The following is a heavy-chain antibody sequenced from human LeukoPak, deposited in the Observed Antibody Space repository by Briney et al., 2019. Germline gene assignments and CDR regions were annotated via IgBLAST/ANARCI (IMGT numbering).Heavy chain of an antibody. Sequence: PGGSLRLSCAASGFTFSNAWMSWVRQAPGKGLEWVGRIKRKSDGGTTEYAAPVKGRFSISRDDSKNTLYLQMNSLKIEDTAVYYCTHNIDFWSGYYRDYWGQGTPVTVSS. V-gene: IGHV3-15*01. D-gene: IGHD3-3*01. CDR3: THNIDFWSGYYRDY. J-gene: IGHJ4*02. CDR1: GFTFSNAW. CDR2: IKRKSDGGTT.